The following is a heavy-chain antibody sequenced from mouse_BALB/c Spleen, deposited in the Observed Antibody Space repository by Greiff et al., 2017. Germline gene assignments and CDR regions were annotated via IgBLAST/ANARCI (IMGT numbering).Heavy chain of an antibody. V-gene: IGHV3-8*02. CDR3: AGLSDGYYGFAY. CDR2: ISYSGST. D-gene: IGHD2-3*01. J-gene: IGHJ3*01. CDR1: GDSITSGY. Sequence: EVKLMESGPSLVKPSQTLSLTCSVTGDSITSGYWNWIRKFPGNKLEYMGYISYSGSTYYNPSLKSRISITRDTSKNQYYLQLNSVTTEDTATYYCAGLSDGYYGFAYWGQGTLVTVSA.